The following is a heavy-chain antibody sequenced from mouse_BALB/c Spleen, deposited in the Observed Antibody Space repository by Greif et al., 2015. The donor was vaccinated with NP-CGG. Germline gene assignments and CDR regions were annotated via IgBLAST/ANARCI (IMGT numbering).Heavy chain of an antibody. J-gene: IGHJ4*01. CDR2: IYPGDGDT. CDR3: ARWLYYAMDY. D-gene: IGHD2-3*01. V-gene: IGHV1-87*01. CDR1: GYTFTSYW. Sequence: VQLQQSGAELARPGASVKLSCKASGYTFTSYWMQWVKQRPGQGLEWIGAIYPGDGDTRYTQKFKGKATLTADKSSSTAYMQLSSLASEDSAVYYCARWLYYAMDYWGQGTSVTVSS.